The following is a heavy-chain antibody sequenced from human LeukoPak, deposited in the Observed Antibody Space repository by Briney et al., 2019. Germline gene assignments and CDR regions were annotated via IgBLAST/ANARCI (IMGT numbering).Heavy chain of an antibody. CDR3: AAQPCSVGRCYLDY. CDR2: ISYHGSDK. J-gene: IGHJ4*02. CDR1: GVTFSSFA. Sequence: GGSLRLSCAASGVTFSSFAMHWDRQAPGKGLEWVAVISYHGSDKFYADSVKGRFTISRDNSKNTLFLQMNSLGADDTAVYYCAAQPCSVGRCYLDYWGQGTLVTVSS. V-gene: IGHV3-30*04. D-gene: IGHD2-15*01.